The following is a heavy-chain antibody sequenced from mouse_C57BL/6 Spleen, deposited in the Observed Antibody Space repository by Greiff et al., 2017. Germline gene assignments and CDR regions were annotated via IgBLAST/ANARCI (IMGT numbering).Heavy chain of an antibody. CDR3: TGGGYYPYWYFDV. Sequence: EVKLVESGGGLVQPGGSMKLSCVASGFTFSNYWMNWVRQSPEKGLEWVAQIRLKSDNYATHYAESVKGRFTISRDDSKSSVYLQMNNLRAEDTGIYYCTGGGYYPYWYFDVWGTGTTVTVSS. CDR2: IRLKSDNYAT. V-gene: IGHV6-3*01. J-gene: IGHJ1*03. CDR1: GFTFSNYW. D-gene: IGHD2-3*01.